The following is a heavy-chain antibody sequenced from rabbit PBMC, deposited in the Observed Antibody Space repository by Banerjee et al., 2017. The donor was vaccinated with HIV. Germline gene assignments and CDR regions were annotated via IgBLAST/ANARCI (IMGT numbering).Heavy chain of an antibody. J-gene: IGHJ6*01. D-gene: IGHD4-1*01. Sequence: QEQLKETGGGLVQPGGSLTLSCKASGFDFSSYYMSWVRQAPGKGLEWIGCIVTGSGSTYYASWAKGRFTISKTSSTTVTLQMTSLTAADTATYFCVRGVVAGVGWLDLWGPGTLVTVS. CDR2: IVTGSGST. V-gene: IGHV1S45*01. CDR3: VRGVVAGVGWLDL. CDR1: GFDFSSYYM.